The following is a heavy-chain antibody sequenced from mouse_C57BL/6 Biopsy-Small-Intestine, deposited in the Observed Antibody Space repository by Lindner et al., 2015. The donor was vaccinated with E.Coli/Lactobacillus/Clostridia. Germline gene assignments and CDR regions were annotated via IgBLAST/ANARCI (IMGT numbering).Heavy chain of an antibody. J-gene: IGHJ2*01. V-gene: IGHV1-9*01. D-gene: IGHD1-1*01. CDR2: ILPGSGST. CDR1: GYTFTGYW. Sequence: VQLQESGPELVKPGASVKLSCKATGYTFTGYWIEWVKQRPGHGLEWIGEILPGSGSTNYSEKFKGKATFTADTSSNTAYMQLSSLTTEDSAIYYCARGYYGSSYYFDYWGQGTTLAVSS. CDR3: ARGYYGSSYYFDY.